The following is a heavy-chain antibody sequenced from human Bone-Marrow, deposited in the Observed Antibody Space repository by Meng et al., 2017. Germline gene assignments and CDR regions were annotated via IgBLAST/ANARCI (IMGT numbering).Heavy chain of an antibody. CDR3: ASKYYDILTGYYRDYYFDY. D-gene: IGHD3-9*01. CDR2: IYYSGST. V-gene: IGHV4-39*07. Sequence: SETLSLTCTVSGGSISSSSYYWGWIHQPPGKGLEWIGSIYYSGSTYYNPSLKSRVTISVDTSKNQFSLKLSSVTAADTAVYYCASKYYDILTGYYRDYYFDYWGQGTLVTVSS. J-gene: IGHJ4*02. CDR1: GGSISSSSYY.